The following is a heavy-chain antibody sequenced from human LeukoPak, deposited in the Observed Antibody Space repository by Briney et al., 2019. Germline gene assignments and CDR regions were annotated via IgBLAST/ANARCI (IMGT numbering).Heavy chain of an antibody. CDR3: ARVAAGIGFFQH. CDR1: GYSISSGYF. D-gene: IGHD6-13*01. Sequence: SETLSLSCEVSGYSISSGYFWAWIRQPPGKGLEWIGSIHHSGSTYYNPSLKSRVTISVDTSKNQLSLKLSSVTAADTAVYYCARVAAGIGFFQHWGQGTLVTVSS. V-gene: IGHV4-38-2*01. J-gene: IGHJ1*01. CDR2: IHHSGST.